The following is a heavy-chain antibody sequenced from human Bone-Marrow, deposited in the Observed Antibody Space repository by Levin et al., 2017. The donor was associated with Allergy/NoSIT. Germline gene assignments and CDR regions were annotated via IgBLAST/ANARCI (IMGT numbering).Heavy chain of an antibody. CDR2: IKEEGSEK. CDR3: ARDQFRRATIGARWFDP. J-gene: IGHJ5*02. V-gene: IGHV3-7*01. D-gene: IGHD5-24*01. Sequence: SCAASGFTFSNSWMSWVRQAPGKGLEWVANIKEEGSEKYYVDSVKGRFTISRDNAKNSLFVQMNSLRVEDTAVYYCARDQFRRATIGARWFDPWGQGTLVTVSS. CDR1: GFTFSNSW.